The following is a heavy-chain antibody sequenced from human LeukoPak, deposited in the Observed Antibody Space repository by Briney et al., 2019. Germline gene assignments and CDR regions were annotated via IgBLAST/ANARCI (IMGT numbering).Heavy chain of an antibody. J-gene: IGHJ5*02. CDR2: INHSGST. CDR1: GGSISSYY. Sequence: PSETLSLTCTVSGGSISSYYWSWIRQPPGKGLEWIGEINHSGSTNYNPSLKSRVTISVDTSKNQFSLKLSSVTAADTAVYYCARVDFWSGYSTFINWFDPWGQGTLVTVSS. D-gene: IGHD3-3*01. V-gene: IGHV4-34*01. CDR3: ARVDFWSGYSTFINWFDP.